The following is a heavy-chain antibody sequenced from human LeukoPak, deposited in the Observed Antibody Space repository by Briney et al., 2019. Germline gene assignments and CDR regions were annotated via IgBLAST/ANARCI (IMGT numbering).Heavy chain of an antibody. CDR2: INDNGDGT. D-gene: IGHD3-10*01. Sequence: HPGGSLRLSCAASGFTFSSYAMSWVRQAPGKGLKWVSTINDNGDGTYYADSVKGRFTISRDNSKNTLNLQMNSLRAEDTAVYYCAKHLWRDLLWFGEGYYFGYWGQGTLVTVSS. CDR1: GFTFSSYA. CDR3: AKHLWRDLLWFGEGYYFGY. J-gene: IGHJ4*02. V-gene: IGHV3-23*01.